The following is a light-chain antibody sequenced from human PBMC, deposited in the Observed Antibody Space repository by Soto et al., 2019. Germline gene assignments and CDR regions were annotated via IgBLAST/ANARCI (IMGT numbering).Light chain of an antibody. Sequence: IQMTQSPSSLSASVGDRVTITCRASQTITNYLNWYQQKPGKAPKLLIYAASTLLSGVPSRFTGGGSGTDFTLTIDSLQPVDFATYFCQQSYSSPWTFGQGTKVEI. CDR3: QQSYSSPWT. CDR2: AAS. CDR1: QTITNY. V-gene: IGKV1-39*01. J-gene: IGKJ1*01.